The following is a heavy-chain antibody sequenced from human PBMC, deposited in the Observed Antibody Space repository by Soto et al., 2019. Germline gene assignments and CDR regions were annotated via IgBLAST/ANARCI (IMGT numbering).Heavy chain of an antibody. Sequence: QITLKESGPTLVNPTQTFTLTCTFSGLPLSTSEVAVGWIRQPPAKALDWLALLYWADDNRYNPSLKSRLTITKDTSIIQGGLTLTNMHPVDTATQYCVHRAGMGGNSWLPGHWGQETLIPVYS. V-gene: IGHV2-5*02. CDR2: LYWADDN. CDR3: VHRAGMGGNSWLPGH. D-gene: IGHD6-13*01. CDR1: GLPLSTSEVA. J-gene: IGHJ4*02.